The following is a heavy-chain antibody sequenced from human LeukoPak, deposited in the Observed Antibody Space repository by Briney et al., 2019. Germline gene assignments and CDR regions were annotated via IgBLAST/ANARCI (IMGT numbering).Heavy chain of an antibody. CDR2: IYYSGST. Sequence: PSETLSLTCTVSGGSISSYYWSWIRQPPEKGLEWIGYIYYSGSTNYNPSLKSLVTISVDTSKNQFSLKLSSVTAADTAVYYCAAAMGYTGRFDYWGQGTLVTVSS. CDR1: GGSISSYY. J-gene: IGHJ4*02. V-gene: IGHV4-59*01. D-gene: IGHD5-18*01. CDR3: AAAMGYTGRFDY.